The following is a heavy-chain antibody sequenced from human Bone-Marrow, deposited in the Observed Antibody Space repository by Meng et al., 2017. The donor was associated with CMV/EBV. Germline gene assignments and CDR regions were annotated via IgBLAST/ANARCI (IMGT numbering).Heavy chain of an antibody. Sequence: SLKISCAASEFTFDDYAMHWVRQPPGRGLEWVSGISWNGGRRDYADSVKGRFTISRDNAKNSLYLQMNSLRPDDTAFYYCAKDSGLGDCTNGVCTAFDIWGQGKMVTVSS. CDR1: EFTFDDYA. J-gene: IGHJ3*02. CDR3: AKDSGLGDCTNGVCTAFDI. V-gene: IGHV3-9*01. D-gene: IGHD2-8*01. CDR2: ISWNGGRR.